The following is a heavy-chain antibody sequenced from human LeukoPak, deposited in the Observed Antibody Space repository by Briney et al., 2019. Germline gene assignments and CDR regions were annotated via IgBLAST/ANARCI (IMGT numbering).Heavy chain of an antibody. J-gene: IGHJ4*02. V-gene: IGHV3-7*01. CDR1: EFTFRNYW. Sequence: PGGSLRLSCAASEFTFRNYWMAWVRHTPGKGLEWVANMNKDGTEIRYADSVKGRFTISRDNSKNTLYLQMNSLRAEDTAVYYCAKVEGGWLQLQPFDYWGQGTLVTVSS. CDR2: MNKDGTEI. CDR3: AKVEGGWLQLQPFDY. D-gene: IGHD5-24*01.